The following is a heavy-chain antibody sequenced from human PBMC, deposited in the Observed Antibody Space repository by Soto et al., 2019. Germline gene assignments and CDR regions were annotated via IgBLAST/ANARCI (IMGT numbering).Heavy chain of an antibody. CDR1: GGTFSSRT. CDR2: IVPILGIT. CDR3: SMAGRPLSVPDS. D-gene: IGHD3-10*01. Sequence: QVQLVQSGAEMKKPGSSVKVSCKASGGTFSSRTISWVRQAPGQGLEWMGRIVPILGITNYAQRFQGRVTITAINSTITAYMELLSLLSEDTAVYFCSMAGRPLSVPDSWGQGTRVTVSS. V-gene: IGHV1-69*02. J-gene: IGHJ4*02.